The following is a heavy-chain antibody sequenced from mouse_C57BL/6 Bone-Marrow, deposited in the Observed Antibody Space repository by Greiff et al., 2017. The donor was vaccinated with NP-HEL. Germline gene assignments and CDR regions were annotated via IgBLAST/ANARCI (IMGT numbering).Heavy chain of an antibody. Sequence: EVQLQQSGPVLVKPGASVKMSCKASGYTFTDYYMNWVKQSHGKSLEWIGVINPYSGGTSYNQKFKGKATLTVDKSSSTAYMELNSLTSEDSAVYYCARGVYYGHFDYWGQGTTLTVSS. CDR2: INPYSGGT. V-gene: IGHV1-19*01. CDR3: ARGVYYGHFDY. CDR1: GYTFTDYY. J-gene: IGHJ2*01. D-gene: IGHD1-1*01.